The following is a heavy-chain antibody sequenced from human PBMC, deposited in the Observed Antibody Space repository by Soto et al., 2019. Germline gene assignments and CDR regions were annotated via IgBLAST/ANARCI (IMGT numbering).Heavy chain of an antibody. D-gene: IGHD2-21*01. CDR3: AKEGGGEYYVARIDY. CDR1: GFTFDDYA. J-gene: IGHJ4*02. V-gene: IGHV3-9*01. Sequence: SLKLSCAASGFTFDDYAMHWVRQAPGKGLEWVSGISWNSGSIGYADSVKGRFTISRDNAKHSLYLQMNSLRAVDTALYYCAKEGGGEYYVARIDYGRKGT. CDR2: ISWNSGSI.